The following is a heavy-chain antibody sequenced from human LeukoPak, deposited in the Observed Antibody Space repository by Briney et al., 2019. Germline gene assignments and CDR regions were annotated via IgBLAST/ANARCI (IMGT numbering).Heavy chain of an antibody. Sequence: GRSLRLSCAASGSIFSSYGVHWVRQAPGKGLEWVAVRSYDGSNKYYADSVKGRFTISRDNSKNTLYLQMNSLRAEDTAVYYCAKDLTYYGSGSYSDYWGQGTLVTVSS. V-gene: IGHV3-30*18. CDR1: GSIFSSYG. J-gene: IGHJ4*02. CDR2: RSYDGSNK. D-gene: IGHD3-10*01. CDR3: AKDLTYYGSGSYSDY.